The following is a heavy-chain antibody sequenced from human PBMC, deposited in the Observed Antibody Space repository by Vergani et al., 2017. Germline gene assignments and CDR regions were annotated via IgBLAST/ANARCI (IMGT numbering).Heavy chain of an antibody. V-gene: IGHV5-51*01. CDR2: IYPGDSDT. CDR3: ARHAYSSGWTLGRDAFDI. J-gene: IGHJ3*02. Sequence: EVQLVQSGAEVKTPGESLKISCKCSGYSFTSYWIGWVRPMPGKGLEWMGIIYPGDSDTRYSPSFQGQVTISADKSIGTACLQWSSLKASDTAMYYCARHAYSSGWTLGRDAFDIWGQGTMVTVSS. CDR1: GYSFTSYW. D-gene: IGHD6-19*01.